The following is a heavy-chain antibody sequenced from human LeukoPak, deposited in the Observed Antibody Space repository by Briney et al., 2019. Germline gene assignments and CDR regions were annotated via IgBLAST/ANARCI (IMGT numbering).Heavy chain of an antibody. J-gene: IGHJ4*02. CDR2: ISAYNGNT. V-gene: IGHV1-18*01. CDR1: GYTFTSYG. CDR3: ARDPYDYVWGSYRLQSSRFDY. Sequence: ASVKVSCTASGYTFTSYGISWVRQAPGQGLEWMGWISAYNGNTNYAQKLQGRVTMTTDTSTSTAYMELRSLRSDDTAVYYCARDPYDYVWGSYRLQSSRFDYWGQGTLVTVSS. D-gene: IGHD3-16*02.